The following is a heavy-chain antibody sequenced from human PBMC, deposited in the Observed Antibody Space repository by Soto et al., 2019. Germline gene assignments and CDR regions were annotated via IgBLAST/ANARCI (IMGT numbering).Heavy chain of an antibody. Sequence: PSETLSLTCTVSTGSISTYYWSWIRQPPGKGPEWIGYVYHSATTGYNPSLESRVTISLDTSKNQFSLKLNSVTTADTAIYYCATRPPGGPYFGDFDYWSPGTLVTVSS. V-gene: IGHV4-59*01. J-gene: IGHJ4*02. D-gene: IGHD3-10*01. CDR2: VYHSATT. CDR3: ATRPPGGPYFGDFDY. CDR1: TGSISTYY.